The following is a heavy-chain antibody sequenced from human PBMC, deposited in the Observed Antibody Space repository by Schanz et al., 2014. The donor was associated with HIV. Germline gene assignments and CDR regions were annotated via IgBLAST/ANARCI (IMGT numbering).Heavy chain of an antibody. CDR3: AKDTFELRNSGVFDW. J-gene: IGHJ4*02. Sequence: EVQLLESGGGLVQPGGSLRLSCAASTFTFNNYDMGWVRQAPGKGLEWVSGISGNGGSTYYADSVKGRLTISRDNSKNTLFLQMNSLRAEDTAVYYCAKDTFELRNSGVFDWWGQGTLVTVSS. CDR2: ISGNGGST. CDR1: TFTFNNYD. D-gene: IGHD2-15*01. V-gene: IGHV3-23*01.